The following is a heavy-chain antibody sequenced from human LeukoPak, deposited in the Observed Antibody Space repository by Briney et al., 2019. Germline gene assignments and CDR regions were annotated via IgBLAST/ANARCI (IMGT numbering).Heavy chain of an antibody. V-gene: IGHV3-15*01. J-gene: IGHJ4*02. CDR3: TTGMYVGGSYYFDY. CDR2: IKSKTDGGTT. Sequence: GGSLRLSCAASGFTFSNAWMSWVRQAPGKGLEWVGRIKSKTDGGTTDYAAPVKGRFTISRDDSKNTLYLQMNSLKTEDTAVYYCTTGMYVGGSYYFDYWGQGTLVTVSS. D-gene: IGHD1-26*01. CDR1: GFTFSNAW.